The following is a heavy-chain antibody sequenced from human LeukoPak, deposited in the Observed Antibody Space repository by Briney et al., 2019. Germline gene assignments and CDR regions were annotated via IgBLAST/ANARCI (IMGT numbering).Heavy chain of an antibody. J-gene: IGHJ4*02. V-gene: IGHV3-21*01. CDR3: ARDRDIGSSSSWYPHFDY. D-gene: IGHD6-13*01. CDR2: ISSSSSYI. CDR1: GFIFSSYR. Sequence: GGSLRLSCAASGFIFSSYRMNWVRQAPGKGLEWVSSISSSSSYIYYADSVKGRFTISRDNAKNSLYLQMNSLRAEDTAVYYCARDRDIGSSSSWYPHFDYWGQGTLVTVSS.